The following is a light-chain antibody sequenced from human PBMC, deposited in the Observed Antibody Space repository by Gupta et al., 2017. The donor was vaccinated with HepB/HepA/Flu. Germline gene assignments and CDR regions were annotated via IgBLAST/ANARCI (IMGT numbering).Light chain of an antibody. Sequence: DIQMTQSPSSLSASIGDRVTITCRASQRIDSYLNWYQERPGKAPKLLIHYASTLQSGVPSRFSGSGSGTDYTLTISRLQSEDFATYHCQQSDSYPKTFGQGTKVEI. V-gene: IGKV1-39*01. CDR3: QQSDSYPKT. CDR1: QRIDSY. CDR2: YAS. J-gene: IGKJ1*01.